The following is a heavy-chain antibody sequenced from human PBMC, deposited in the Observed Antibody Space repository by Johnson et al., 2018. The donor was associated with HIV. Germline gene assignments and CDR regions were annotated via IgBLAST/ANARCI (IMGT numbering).Heavy chain of an antibody. D-gene: IGHD2-21*02. CDR3: ASCGGDCRDAFDI. J-gene: IGHJ3*02. CDR2: ISYDGSNK. CDR1: GFTFSSYA. V-gene: IGHV3-30-3*01. Sequence: QVQLVESGGGLVQPGGSLRLSCAASGFTFSSYAMHWVRQAPGKGLEWVAVISYDGSNKYYADSVKGRFTISRGNSKNTLYLQMNSLRAEDTAVYYCASCGGDCRDAFDIWGQGTMVTVSS.